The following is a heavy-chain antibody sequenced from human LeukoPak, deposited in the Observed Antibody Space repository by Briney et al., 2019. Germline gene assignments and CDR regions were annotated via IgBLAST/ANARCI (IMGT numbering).Heavy chain of an antibody. CDR1: GYTFTGYY. D-gene: IGHD3-22*01. J-gene: IGHJ4*02. CDR3: ARDYYDSSGSDY. V-gene: IGHV1-2*02. CDR2: INPNSGGT. Sequence: ASVKVSCKASGYTFTGYYMHWVRQAPGQGLEWMGWINPNSGGTNYAQKFQGRVTMTRDTSISTACMELSRLRSDDTAVYYCARDYYDSSGSDYWGQGTLVTVSS.